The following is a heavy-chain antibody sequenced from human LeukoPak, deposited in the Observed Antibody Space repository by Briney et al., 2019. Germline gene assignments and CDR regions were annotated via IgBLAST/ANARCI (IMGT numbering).Heavy chain of an antibody. D-gene: IGHD2-21*02. J-gene: IGHJ6*03. Sequence: PGGSLRLSCAASGFTFSSYAMHWVRQAPGKGLEWVAVISYDGSNKYYADSVKGRFTISRDNSKNTLYLQMNSLRAEDTAVYYCARGGWSPLAHYYYYYMDVWGKGTTVTVSS. CDR3: ARGGWSPLAHYYYYYMDV. CDR1: GFTFSSYA. V-gene: IGHV3-30-3*01. CDR2: ISYDGSNK.